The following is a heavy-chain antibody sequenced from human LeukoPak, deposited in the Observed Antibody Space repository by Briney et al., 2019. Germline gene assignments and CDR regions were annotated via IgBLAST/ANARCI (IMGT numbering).Heavy chain of an antibody. CDR1: GFTFDGYG. J-gene: IGHJ4*02. CDR2: INWNGVST. Sequence: GGSLRLSCAASGFTFDGYGMSWVRHGPGKGLEWVSGINWNGVSTGYADSVKGRFTISRDNAKNSLYLQMNSLRAEDTALYYCARGHFRKYCSGGSCPSPGDDWGQGTLVTVSS. CDR3: ARGHFRKYCSGGSCPSPGDD. D-gene: IGHD2-15*01. V-gene: IGHV3-20*04.